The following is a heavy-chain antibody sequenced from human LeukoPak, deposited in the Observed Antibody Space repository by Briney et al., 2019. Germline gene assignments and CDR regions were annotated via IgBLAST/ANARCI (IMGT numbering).Heavy chain of an antibody. D-gene: IGHD2-21*02. Sequence: GESLKISCKGSGYSFTTYWIGWVRQMPGKGLEWMGIIFPGDSDTRYSPSFQGQVTISAVKSITTAYLQWSSLKASDTAMYYCTRQGGADWPPFFDYWGQGTLVTVSS. CDR1: GYSFTTYW. V-gene: IGHV5-51*01. CDR2: IFPGDSDT. CDR3: TRQGGADWPPFFDY. J-gene: IGHJ4*02.